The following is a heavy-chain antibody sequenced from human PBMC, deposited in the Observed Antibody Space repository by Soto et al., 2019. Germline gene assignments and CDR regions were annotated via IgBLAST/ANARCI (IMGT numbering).Heavy chain of an antibody. Sequence: GGSLRLSCAASGFTFSSYAMSWVRQAPGKGLEWVSAISGSGGSTYYADSVKGRFTISRDNSKNTLYLQMNSLRAEDTAVYYCAKGPFPYSSSYYFDYGGQGTLVTVSS. CDR2: ISGSGGST. D-gene: IGHD6-6*01. CDR3: AKGPFPYSSSYYFDY. V-gene: IGHV3-23*01. CDR1: GFTFSSYA. J-gene: IGHJ4*02.